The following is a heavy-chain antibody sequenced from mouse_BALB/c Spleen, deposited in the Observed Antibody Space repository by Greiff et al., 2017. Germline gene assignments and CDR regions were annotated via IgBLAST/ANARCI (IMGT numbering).Heavy chain of an antibody. CDR1: GYSLTSYD. CDR2: LRTGGGT. Sequence: QVQLQQSGPGLVAPSQSLSITCTVSGYSLTSYDISWIRQPSGKGLEWLGVLRTGGGTNYNSAFMSRLSISKDNSKSQVFLKMNSLQTDDTAIYYCVREGGNPYAMDYWGQGTSVTVSS. CDR3: VREGGNPYAMDY. J-gene: IGHJ4*01. V-gene: IGHV2-9-2*01. D-gene: IGHD2-1*01.